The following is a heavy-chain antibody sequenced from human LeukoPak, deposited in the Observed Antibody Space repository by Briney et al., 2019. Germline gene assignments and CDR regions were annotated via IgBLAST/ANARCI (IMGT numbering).Heavy chain of an antibody. J-gene: IGHJ5*02. D-gene: IGHD2-2*01. CDR1: GYTFTDYY. CDR3: TREARVGNWFDP. CDR2: INPGNGGT. V-gene: IGHV1-2*02. Sequence: ASVKVSCRASGYTFTDYYIHWVRQAPGQGLEWMGWINPGNGGTNYAQKFQGRVTMTRDTSTRTVYMDLSRLRSDDTAVFYCTREARVGNWFDPWGQGTQVTVSS.